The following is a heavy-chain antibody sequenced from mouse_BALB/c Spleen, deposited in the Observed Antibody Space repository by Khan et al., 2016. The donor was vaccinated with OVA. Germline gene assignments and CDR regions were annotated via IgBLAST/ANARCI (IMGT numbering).Heavy chain of an antibody. CDR3: ANLLCSHDYAMYY. Sequence: QVQLKQSGPGLVAPSQSLSITCTVSGFSLTDYGVGWIRQPPGKGLEWLGVIWGGGTTHYNSALKSRLSLSKDNSKSHVFFKMNSLQTDDTAKYYCANLLCSHDYAMYYWGQGTLVTVSA. CDR2: IWGGGTT. V-gene: IGHV2-6-5*01. D-gene: IGHD2-10*01. J-gene: IGHJ4*01. CDR1: GFSLTDYG.